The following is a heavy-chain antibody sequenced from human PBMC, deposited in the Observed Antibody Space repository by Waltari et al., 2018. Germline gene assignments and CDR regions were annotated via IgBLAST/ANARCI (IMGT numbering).Heavy chain of an antibody. Sequence: QVQLVESGGGVVQPGRSLRLSCAASGFTFSTYGMHWVRQAPGKGRDWVAFRGGDGRHQNYADSVRGRFTISRDNSKDTLYLQMNSLTTDDTAVYYCAADPPNSGFALDVWGQGTTVTVSS. CDR3: AADPPNSGFALDV. CDR2: RGGDGRHQ. J-gene: IGHJ6*02. V-gene: IGHV3-33*01. CDR1: GFTFSTYG. D-gene: IGHD1-26*01.